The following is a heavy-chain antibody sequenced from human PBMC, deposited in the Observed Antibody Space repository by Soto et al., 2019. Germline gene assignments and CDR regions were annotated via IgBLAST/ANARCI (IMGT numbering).Heavy chain of an antibody. CDR2: INYSGNT. D-gene: IGHD5-12*01. Sequence: SETLSLTCTVSGGSINSNLYYWGWIRQPPGKGLEWIGSINYSGNTFFYPSLKSRVTISVDTSKNQFSLKLSSVTAADTAVYYCARHVGYSTLRLYYFDYWGQGTLVTVSS. J-gene: IGHJ4*02. CDR1: GGSINSNLYY. CDR3: ARHVGYSTLRLYYFDY. V-gene: IGHV4-39*01.